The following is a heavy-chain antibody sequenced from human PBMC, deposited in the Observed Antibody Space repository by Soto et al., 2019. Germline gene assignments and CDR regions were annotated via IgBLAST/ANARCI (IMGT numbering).Heavy chain of an antibody. J-gene: IGHJ2*01. CDR2: ITDNGGDT. Sequence: GGSLRLSCVASGITFGSRAMSWVRQAPGEGLEWVSTITDNGGDTKSADSVRGRFTISRDNSKNTLYLQMSSLRAEDTAVYFCAKTHRATTVVTRYWYFDLWGRGTLVTVSS. CDR1: GITFGSRA. V-gene: IGHV3-23*01. D-gene: IGHD4-17*01. CDR3: AKTHRATTVVTRYWYFDL.